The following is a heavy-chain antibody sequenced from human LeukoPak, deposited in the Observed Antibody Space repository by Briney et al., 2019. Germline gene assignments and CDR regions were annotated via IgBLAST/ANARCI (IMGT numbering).Heavy chain of an antibody. CDR2: TNPNSGGT. CDR3: ARDERNYGGNSDWFDP. Sequence: AAVKVSRKASGYTFTGYYMHWVRQGPGQGLEWMGWTNPNSGGTNYAQKFQGRVTMTRDTSTSTAYMELSRLRSDDTAVYYCARDERNYGGNSDWFDPWGQGTLVTVSS. CDR1: GYTFTGYY. J-gene: IGHJ5*02. D-gene: IGHD4-23*01. V-gene: IGHV1-2*02.